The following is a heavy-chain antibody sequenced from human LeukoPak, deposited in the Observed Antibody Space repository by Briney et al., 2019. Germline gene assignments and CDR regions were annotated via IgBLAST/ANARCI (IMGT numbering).Heavy chain of an antibody. D-gene: IGHD3-10*01. CDR1: GFTFGDHG. CDR3: ARRKYGSGYYLDY. J-gene: IGHJ4*02. V-gene: IGHV3-23*01. Sequence: GESLRPSCAASGFTFGDHGMSWVRQAPGKGLEWVSSITTTGGTSFYADSVKGRFTISRDNSDNMLYLILSSLRAGDTATYYCARRKYGSGYYLDYWGQGNTVTVSS. CDR2: ITTTGGTS.